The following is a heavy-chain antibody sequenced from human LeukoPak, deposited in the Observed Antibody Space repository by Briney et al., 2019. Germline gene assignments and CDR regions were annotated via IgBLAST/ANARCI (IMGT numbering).Heavy chain of an antibody. Sequence: PGGSLRLSCAASGFTFSSYSMNWVRQAPGKGLEWVSSISSSSSYIYYADSVKGRFTTSRDNAKNSLYLQMNSLRAEDTAVYYCAREGSEGRYYFDYWGQGTLVTVSS. CDR3: AREGSEGRYYFDY. CDR2: ISSSSSYI. CDR1: GFTFSSYS. V-gene: IGHV3-21*01. D-gene: IGHD3-10*01. J-gene: IGHJ4*02.